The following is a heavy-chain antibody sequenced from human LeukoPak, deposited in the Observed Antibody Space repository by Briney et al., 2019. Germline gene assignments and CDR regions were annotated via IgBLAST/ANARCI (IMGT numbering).Heavy chain of an antibody. V-gene: IGHV3-7*01. CDR1: GFTFSGHW. Sequence: GGSLRLSCAASGFTFSGHWMSWVRQAPGKGLEWVANINQGGSDKYYVDSVKGRFTISRDNANNLLYLQMNSLRGEDTAVYYCTRNRSRAEDDWGRGTLVTVSS. D-gene: IGHD1-14*01. CDR3: TRNRSRAEDD. CDR2: INQGGSDK. J-gene: IGHJ4*02.